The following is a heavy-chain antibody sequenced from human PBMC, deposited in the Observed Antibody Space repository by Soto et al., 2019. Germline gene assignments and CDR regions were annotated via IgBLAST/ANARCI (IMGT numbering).Heavy chain of an antibody. J-gene: IGHJ4*02. CDR3: AREGVVAGSQDV. D-gene: IGHD6-19*01. CDR1: GFIFSNYG. V-gene: IGHV3-33*01. CDR2: IWYDGSNK. Sequence: QSGGSLRLSCAASGFIFSNYGIHWVRQAPGKGLEWVALIWYDGSNKYYADSVKGRFIVSRDDTNKTVYLQLNSLTADDTAIDDCAREGVVAGSQDVWGPGTMV.